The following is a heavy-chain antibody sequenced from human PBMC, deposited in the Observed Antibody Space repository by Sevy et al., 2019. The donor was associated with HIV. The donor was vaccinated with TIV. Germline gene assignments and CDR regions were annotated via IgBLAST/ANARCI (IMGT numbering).Heavy chain of an antibody. V-gene: IGHV1-69*13. Sequence: ASVKVSCKASGGTFSNYALSWVRQAPGQGLEWLGGIIPIFGTTNSAQKFQGRVTITADESTTTVYMELSSLRSADTAVYYCTRPPIVRIPGTTDLYFDNWGQGTLVTVSS. J-gene: IGHJ4*02. D-gene: IGHD1-26*01. CDR2: IIPIFGTT. CDR3: TRPPIVRIPGTTDLYFDN. CDR1: GGTFSNYA.